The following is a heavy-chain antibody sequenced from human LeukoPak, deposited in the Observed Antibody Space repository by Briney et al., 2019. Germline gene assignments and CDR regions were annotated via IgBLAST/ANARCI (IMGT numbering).Heavy chain of an antibody. D-gene: IGHD3-16*01. J-gene: IGHJ4*02. CDR2: IHGDEVTT. V-gene: IGHV3-74*01. CDR1: GFTFSTYW. Sequence: GALRLSCAASGFTFSTYWLYWVRQAPGKGLVWVSRIHGDEVTTAYADSMKGRFTISRDNAKTTLYLQMNSLRVEDTAVYYCARGGTYSLSPLDYWGQGTLVTVSS. CDR3: ARGGTYSLSPLDY.